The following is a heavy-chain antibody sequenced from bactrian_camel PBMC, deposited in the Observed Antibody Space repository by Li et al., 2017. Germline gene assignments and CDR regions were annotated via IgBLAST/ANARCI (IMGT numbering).Heavy chain of an antibody. D-gene: IGHD3*01. CDR1: GHTDGYPI. V-gene: IGHV3S68*01. CDR3: AAVAEGRTVEGGVSLWTLFESGY. CDR2: IFSADGTT. Sequence: QVQLVESGGGSVQVGGSLRLSCTYSGHTDGYPIMAWFRQAPGKEREGVARIFSADGTTNYADSVKGRFTVFKGNAGKTLYLQMNSLRPEDTAMYYCAAVAEGRTVEGGVSLWTLFESGYWGQGTQVTVS. J-gene: IGHJ4*01.